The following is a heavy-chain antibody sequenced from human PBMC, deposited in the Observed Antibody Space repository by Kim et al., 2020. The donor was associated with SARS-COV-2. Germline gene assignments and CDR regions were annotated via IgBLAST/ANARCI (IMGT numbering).Heavy chain of an antibody. CDR3: ARDIPEYYYDSSGKGLYYFDY. J-gene: IGHJ4*02. CDR1: GYTFTSYA. CDR2: INTNTGNP. Sequence: ASVKVSCKASGYTFTSYAMNWVRQAPGQGLEWMGWINTNTGNPTYAQGFTGRFVFSLDTSVSTAYLQISSLKAEDTAVYYCARDIPEYYYDSSGKGLYYFDYWGQGTLVTVSS. D-gene: IGHD3-22*01. V-gene: IGHV7-4-1*02.